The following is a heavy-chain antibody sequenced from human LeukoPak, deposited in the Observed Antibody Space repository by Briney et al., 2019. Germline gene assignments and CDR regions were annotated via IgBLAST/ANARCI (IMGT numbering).Heavy chain of an antibody. Sequence: GGSLRLSCAASGFTFSSYSMNWVRQAPGKGLEWVSSISSSSSYICYADSVKGRFTISRDNAKNSLYLQMNSLRAEDTAVYYCASETTRYDSSGYSYWGQGTLVTVSS. CDR1: GFTFSSYS. V-gene: IGHV3-21*01. CDR3: ASETTRYDSSGYSY. CDR2: ISSSSSYI. J-gene: IGHJ4*02. D-gene: IGHD3-22*01.